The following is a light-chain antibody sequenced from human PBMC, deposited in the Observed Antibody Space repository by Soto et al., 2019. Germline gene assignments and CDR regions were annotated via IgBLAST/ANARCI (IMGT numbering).Light chain of an antibody. CDR3: QYYDTSSLT. V-gene: IGKV3-20*01. Sequence: VLTQSPGTLSFSAGDSATLSCRGSQSVSSTYLAWYQHKPCQAPRLLIYGQSSRAAGIPDRLSGSGSGTDLTLTINRLEPEDFAVYYCQYYDTSSLTFGGGTKVDIK. J-gene: IGKJ4*01. CDR1: QSVSSTY. CDR2: GQS.